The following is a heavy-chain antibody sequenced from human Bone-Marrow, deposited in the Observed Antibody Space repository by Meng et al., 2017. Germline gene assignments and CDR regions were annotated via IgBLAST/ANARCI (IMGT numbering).Heavy chain of an antibody. CDR1: GGTFISYA. D-gene: IGHD6-13*01. J-gene: IGHJ4*02. CDR3: GRAGIAAAGVDY. CDR2: IIPIFGTA. Sequence: SVKVSCKASGGTFISYAISWVRQAPGQGLEWMGGIIPIFGTANYAQKFQGRVTITTDESTSTAYMELSSLRSEDTAVYYCGRAGIAAAGVDYWGQGTLVTVSS. V-gene: IGHV1-69*05.